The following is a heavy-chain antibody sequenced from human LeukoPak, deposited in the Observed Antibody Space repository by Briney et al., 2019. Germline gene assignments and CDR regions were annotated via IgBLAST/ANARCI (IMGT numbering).Heavy chain of an antibody. CDR1: GFTFSSYS. Sequence: GGSLRRSCAASGFTFSSYSVNWVRQAPGKGLEWVSSISSSSSYIYYADSVKGRFTISRDNAKNSLYLQMNSLRAEDTAVYYCARDFGGLAVAAHPDAFDIWGQGTMVTVSS. J-gene: IGHJ3*02. V-gene: IGHV3-21*01. CDR2: ISSSSSYI. CDR3: ARDFGGLAVAAHPDAFDI. D-gene: IGHD6-19*01.